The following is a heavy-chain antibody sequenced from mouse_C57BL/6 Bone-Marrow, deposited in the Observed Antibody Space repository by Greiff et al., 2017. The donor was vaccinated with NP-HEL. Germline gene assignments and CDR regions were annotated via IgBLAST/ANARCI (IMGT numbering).Heavy chain of an antibody. J-gene: IGHJ4*01. V-gene: IGHV1-4*01. CDR3: ARGGSKGYAMDY. CDR1: GYTFTSYT. CDR2: INPSSGYT. Sequence: VQLVESGAELARPGASVKMSCKASGYTFTSYTMHWVKQRPGQGLEWIGYINPSSGYTKYNQKFKDKATLTADKSSSTAYMQLSSLTSEDSAVYYCARGGSKGYAMDYWGQGTSVTVSS.